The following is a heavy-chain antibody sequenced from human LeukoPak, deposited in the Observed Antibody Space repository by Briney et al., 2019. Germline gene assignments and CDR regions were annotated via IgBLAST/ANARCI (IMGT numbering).Heavy chain of an antibody. V-gene: IGHV3-23*01. Sequence: PGGSLRLSCAASGFTFSNYAMSRVRQAPGKGLEWVSTISGSGGITYYADSVKGRFTISRDNSKNTLYLQMNSLRAEDTAVYYCAKSLWPVVAATPYFDYWGQGTLVTVSS. CDR3: AKSLWPVVAATPYFDY. J-gene: IGHJ4*02. CDR1: GFTFSNYA. CDR2: ISGSGGIT. D-gene: IGHD2-15*01.